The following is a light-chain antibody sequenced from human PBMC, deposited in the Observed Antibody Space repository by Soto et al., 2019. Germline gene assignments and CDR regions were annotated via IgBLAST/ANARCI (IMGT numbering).Light chain of an antibody. CDR1: QTISVW. J-gene: IGKJ1*01. V-gene: IGKV1-5*03. Sequence: DIQMTQSPSALSGSVGDRVTSTCRASQTISVWLAWYQQKAGKAPNLLIYKASRLESGVPSRFSGSGSETEFTLTISGLQPGDSATYYCQQYNSYSPTFGQGTKVDIK. CDR3: QQYNSYSPT. CDR2: KAS.